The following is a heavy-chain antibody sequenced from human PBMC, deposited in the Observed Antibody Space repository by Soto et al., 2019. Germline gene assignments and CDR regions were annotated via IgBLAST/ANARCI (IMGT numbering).Heavy chain of an antibody. V-gene: IGHV1-69*01. Sequence: QVQLVQSGAEVKKPGSSVKVSCKAPGGTFSSYAISWVRQAPGQGLEWMGGIIPIFGTAKYAQKFQGRVTITADESTSTGSMELSSRRSEDTAVYYCARSQGGSSSLDIYYYYYYGMDVWGQGTTVTVSS. CDR1: GGTFSSYA. D-gene: IGHD2-15*01. CDR3: ARSQGGSSSLDIYYYYYYGMDV. CDR2: IIPIFGTA. J-gene: IGHJ6*02.